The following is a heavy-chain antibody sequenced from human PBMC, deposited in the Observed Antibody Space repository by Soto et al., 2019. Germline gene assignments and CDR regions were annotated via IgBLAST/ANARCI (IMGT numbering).Heavy chain of an antibody. CDR3: GRGLKSIAARPRERYYYYYMDV. D-gene: IGHD6-6*01. V-gene: IGHV4-34*01. J-gene: IGHJ6*03. CDR2: INHSGST. Sequence: SETLSLTCAAYGGSFSGYYWSWIRQPPGKGLEWIGEINHSGSTDYNPSQKSRVTISVDTSKNQLSLKLSSVTAADTAVYYYGRGLKSIAARPRERYYYYYMDVWGKGTTVTVSS. CDR1: GGSFSGYY.